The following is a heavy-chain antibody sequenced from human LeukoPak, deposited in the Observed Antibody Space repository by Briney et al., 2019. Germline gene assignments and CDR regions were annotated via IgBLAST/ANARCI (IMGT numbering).Heavy chain of an antibody. J-gene: IGHJ4*02. Sequence: PSETLSLTCAVYGGSFSSYYWSWIRHPPGKGLEWIGEINHSGSTNYNPSLKSRVTISVDTSKNQFSLKLSSVTAADTAVYYCARSFTPSFDYWGQGTLVTVSS. CDR3: ARSFTPSFDY. CDR1: GGSFSSYY. V-gene: IGHV4-34*01. CDR2: INHSGST.